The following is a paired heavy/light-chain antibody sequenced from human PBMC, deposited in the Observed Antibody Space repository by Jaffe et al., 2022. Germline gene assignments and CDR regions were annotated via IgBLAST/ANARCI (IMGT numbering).Heavy chain of an antibody. D-gene: IGHD5-12*01. J-gene: IGHJ3*02. CDR1: GGSISSFSYY. CDR2: IYYSGST. Sequence: QLQLQESGPGLVKPSETLSLTCTVSGGSISSFSYYWGWIRQPPGKGLEWIGSIYYSGSTYYNPSLKSRLTISVDTSKNQISLKLSSVTAADTSVYYCVPYSADDLAFDIWGHGTMVTVSS. V-gene: IGHV4-39*01. CDR3: VPYSADDLAFDI.
Light chain of an antibody. CDR2: AAS. Sequence: EIVLTQSPATLSLSPGERATLSCRASQSVNSRLAWYQQRPGQAPRLLIYAASNRATGIPARFSGSGSGTDFTLTISSLEPEDFAVYYCQQRSNWPITFGQGTRLEIK. CDR3: QQRSNWPIT. V-gene: IGKV3-11*01. CDR1: QSVNSR. J-gene: IGKJ5*01.